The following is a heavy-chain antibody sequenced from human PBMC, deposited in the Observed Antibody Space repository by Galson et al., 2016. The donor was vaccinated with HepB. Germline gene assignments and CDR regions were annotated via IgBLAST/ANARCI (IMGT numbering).Heavy chain of an antibody. CDR2: ISAYNGNT. CDR1: GYTFTSYG. V-gene: IGHV1-18*01. D-gene: IGHD1-26*01. Sequence: QSGAEVKKPGASVKVSCKASGYTFTSYGISWVRQAPGQGLEWMGWISAYNGNTNYAQKLQGRVTMTTDTSTSTAYMELRSLRSGDTAVDYCARDRAALWELQPSYYYWGQGTLVTVSS. CDR3: ARDRAALWELQPSYYY. J-gene: IGHJ4*02.